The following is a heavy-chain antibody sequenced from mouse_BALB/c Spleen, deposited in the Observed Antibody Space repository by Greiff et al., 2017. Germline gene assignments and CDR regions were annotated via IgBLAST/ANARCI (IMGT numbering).Heavy chain of an antibody. V-gene: IGHV1S126*01. Sequence: VQGVESGPQLVRPGASVKISCKASGYSFTSYWMHWVKQRPGQGLEWIGMIDPSDSETRLNQKFKDKATLTADKSSSTAYMQLSSPTSEDSAVYYCARGGYYGSSPRAMDYWGQGTSVTVSS. CDR1: GYSFTSYW. D-gene: IGHD1-1*01. CDR3: ARGGYYGSSPRAMDY. CDR2: IDPSDSET. J-gene: IGHJ4*01.